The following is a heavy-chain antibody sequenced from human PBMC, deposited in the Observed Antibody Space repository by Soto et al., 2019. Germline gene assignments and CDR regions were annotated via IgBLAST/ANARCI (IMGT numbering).Heavy chain of an antibody. D-gene: IGHD5-18*01. CDR2: ISYSGST. J-gene: IGHJ4*02. V-gene: IGHV4-31*03. CDR1: AISRGSYY. CDR3: ARAPGRWIQLDY. Sequence: QVHLQESGPGLVKPSQTLSLTCTVSAISRGSYYWTWIRQHPGMGLDWIGSISYSGSTYYNPSLQSRLIISVDTSTNQFSRRLTSVTAADTAVYYCARAPGRWIQLDYWGQGALVTVSS.